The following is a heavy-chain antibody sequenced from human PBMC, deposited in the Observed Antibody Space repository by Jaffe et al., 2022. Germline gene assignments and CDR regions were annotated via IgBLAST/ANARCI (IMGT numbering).Heavy chain of an antibody. Sequence: QVQLQESGPGLVKPSQTLSLTCTVSGGSISSGSYYWSWIRQPAGKGLEWIGRIYTSGSTNYNPSLKSRVTISVDTSKNQFSLKLSSVTAADTAVYYCARDEADYYGSGEVEYFQHWGQGTLVTVSS. CDR1: GGSISSGSYY. D-gene: IGHD3-10*01. V-gene: IGHV4-61*02. J-gene: IGHJ1*01. CDR3: ARDEADYYGSGEVEYFQH. CDR2: IYTSGST.